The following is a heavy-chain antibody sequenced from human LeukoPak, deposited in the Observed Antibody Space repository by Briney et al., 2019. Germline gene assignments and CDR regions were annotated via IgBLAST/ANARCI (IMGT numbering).Heavy chain of an antibody. J-gene: IGHJ5*02. D-gene: IGHD2-2*01. CDR2: IYYSGST. Sequence: SETLSLACTVSGGSMSSSSYYRSWIRQHPGKGLEWIGYIYYSGSTYYNPSLKSRVTISVDTSKNQFSLKLSSVTAADTAVYYCARGGCSSTSCYLPNWFDPWGQGTLVTVSS. CDR1: GGSMSSSSYY. V-gene: IGHV4-31*03. CDR3: ARGGCSSTSCYLPNWFDP.